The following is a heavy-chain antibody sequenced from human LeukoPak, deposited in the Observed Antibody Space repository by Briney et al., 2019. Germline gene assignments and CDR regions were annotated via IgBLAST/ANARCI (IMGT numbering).Heavy chain of an antibody. CDR2: ISSSSSYI. J-gene: IGHJ4*02. CDR3: STTDPPAAAVFDY. V-gene: IGHV3-21*01. CDR1: GCTFSSYS. D-gene: IGHD6-13*01. Sequence: GGSLRLSCAASGCTFSSYSMNWVRQAPGKGLEWVSSISSSSSYIYYADSVKGRFTTSRDNAKNSLYLQMNSLRAEDTAVYYCSTTDPPAAAVFDYWGQGTLVTVSS.